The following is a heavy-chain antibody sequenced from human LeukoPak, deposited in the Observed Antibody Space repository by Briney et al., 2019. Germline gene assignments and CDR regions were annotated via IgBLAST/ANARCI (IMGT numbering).Heavy chain of an antibody. D-gene: IGHD2-21*01. CDR2: INAGNGDT. V-gene: IGHV1-3*01. CDR1: GYTFTKYV. CDR3: ARDDCGDTCYPGGY. J-gene: IGHJ4*02. Sequence: ASAKVSCKASGYTFTKYVVHWVRQAPGQRPEWMGWINAGNGDTKYSQNFQDRVTITRDTSANTAYMEQSSLTSEDTALYYCARDDCGDTCYPGGYWGQGTLVTVSS.